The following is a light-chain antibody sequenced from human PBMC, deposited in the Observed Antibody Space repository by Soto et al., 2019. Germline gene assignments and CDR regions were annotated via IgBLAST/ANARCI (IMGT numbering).Light chain of an antibody. CDR1: QGISSY. V-gene: IGKV1-9*01. CDR3: QQLNSYPRT. Sequence: DIQLTQSPSFLSASVGDRVTITCRASQGISSYLAWYQQKPGKAPKLLIYAASTLQRGVPSRFNGSGSGTEFTLTISSLQPEDFATYYCQQLNSYPRTFGQGTKVEIK. CDR2: AAS. J-gene: IGKJ1*01.